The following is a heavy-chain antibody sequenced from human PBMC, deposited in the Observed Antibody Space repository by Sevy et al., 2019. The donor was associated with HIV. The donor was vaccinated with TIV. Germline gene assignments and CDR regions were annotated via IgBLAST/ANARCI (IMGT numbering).Heavy chain of an antibody. Sequence: ASVKVSCKASGYTFTSYYIHWVRQAPGQGLEWMGIINPSGGSATFAQKFQGRVTMTRDTSTSTVYIGLGSLRSEDTAVYYCAREGSVTMVRGGFISREDRYHYYGMDVWGQGTTVTVSS. CDR3: AREGSVTMVRGGFISREDRYHYYGMDV. CDR2: INPSGGSA. V-gene: IGHV1-46*01. J-gene: IGHJ6*02. CDR1: GYTFTSYY. D-gene: IGHD3-10*01.